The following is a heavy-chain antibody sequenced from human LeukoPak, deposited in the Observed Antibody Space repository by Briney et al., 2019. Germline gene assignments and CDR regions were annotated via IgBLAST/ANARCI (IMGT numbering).Heavy chain of an antibody. CDR1: GGSFSGYY. D-gene: IGHD3-10*01. CDR3: ARGRYGSGSYYNRAWFDP. Sequence: ETLSLTCAVYGGSFSGYYWSWIRQPPGKGLEWIGEINHSGSTNYNPSLKSRVTISVDTSKNQFSLKLSSVTAADTAVYYCARGRYGSGSYYNRAWFDPWGQGTLVTVSS. V-gene: IGHV4-34*01. CDR2: INHSGST. J-gene: IGHJ5*02.